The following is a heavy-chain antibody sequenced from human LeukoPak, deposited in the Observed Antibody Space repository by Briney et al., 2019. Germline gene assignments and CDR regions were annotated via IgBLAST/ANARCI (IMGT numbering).Heavy chain of an antibody. D-gene: IGHD4-17*01. Sequence: GESLKISCTGSGYSFTSYWIGWVRQMPGKGLEWMGIIYPGDSDTRSSPSFQGQVTISADKSISTAYLQWSSLKASDTAMYYCARPLNQYDYGGPAHDAFDIWGQGTMVTVSS. J-gene: IGHJ3*02. CDR2: IYPGDSDT. CDR1: GYSFTSYW. CDR3: ARPLNQYDYGGPAHDAFDI. V-gene: IGHV5-51*01.